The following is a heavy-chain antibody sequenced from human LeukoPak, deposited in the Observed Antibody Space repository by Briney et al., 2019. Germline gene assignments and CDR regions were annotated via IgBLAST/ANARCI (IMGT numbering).Heavy chain of an antibody. CDR3: AREATHDDRGFDY. Sequence: SETLSLTCTVSGGSISSSSYYWDWIRQPPGQGLVWIGSIYYSGSSYYKPSLKRRATISVDTSKNQFSLKLSSVTAADTAVYYCAREATHDDRGFDYWGQGTLVTVSS. V-gene: IGHV4-39*02. J-gene: IGHJ4*02. CDR2: IYYSGSS. CDR1: GGSISSSSYY. D-gene: IGHD3-9*01.